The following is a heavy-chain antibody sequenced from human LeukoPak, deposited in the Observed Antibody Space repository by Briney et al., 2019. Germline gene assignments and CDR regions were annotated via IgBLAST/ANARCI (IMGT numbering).Heavy chain of an antibody. V-gene: IGHV4-4*07. J-gene: IGHJ3*02. Sequence: SETLSLTCTVSGGSINNYYRSWIRQPAGKGLKWIRRIYTRGSTNYNPSLKRRVTMSVDTSQNQFSLKLCSVTGADTAVYYCARGRYCSADICSGGDAFDIWGQGTMVSVS. CDR2: IYTRGST. CDR1: GGSINNYY. CDR3: ARGRYCSADICSGGDAFDI. D-gene: IGHD2-15*01.